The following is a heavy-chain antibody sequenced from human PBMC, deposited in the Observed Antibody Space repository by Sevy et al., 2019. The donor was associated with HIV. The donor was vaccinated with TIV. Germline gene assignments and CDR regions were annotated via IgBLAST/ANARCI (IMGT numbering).Heavy chain of an antibody. CDR1: GFTFSSYW. Sequence: GGSLRLSCAASGFTFSSYWMSWVRQAPGKGLEWAANIKQDGSEKYYVDSVKGRFTISRDNAKNSLYLQMNSLRAEDTAVYYCARDQWPDYYGSGSYAFDIWGQGTMVTVSS. J-gene: IGHJ3*02. CDR3: ARDQWPDYYGSGSYAFDI. D-gene: IGHD3-10*01. CDR2: IKQDGSEK. V-gene: IGHV3-7*01.